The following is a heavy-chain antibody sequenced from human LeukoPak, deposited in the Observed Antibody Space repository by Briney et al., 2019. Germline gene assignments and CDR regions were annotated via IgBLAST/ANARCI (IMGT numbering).Heavy chain of an antibody. J-gene: IGHJ4*02. CDR3: AKDALHVWGSYADH. Sequence: GGSLRLSCVASGFTLSSGGMSWVRQAPGKGLEWVSGITGSGEITKYAGSVKGRFTISRDTSKNTLYLQMNSLRVEDTAVYYCAKDALHVWGSYADHWGQGTLVTVSS. V-gene: IGHV3-23*01. CDR2: ITGSGEIT. CDR1: GFTLSSGG. D-gene: IGHD3-16*01.